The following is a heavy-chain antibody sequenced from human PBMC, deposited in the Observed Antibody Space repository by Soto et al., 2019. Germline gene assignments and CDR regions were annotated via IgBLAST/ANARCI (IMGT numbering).Heavy chain of an antibody. Sequence: VGSLRLSCAASGFTFSSYGMHWVRQAPGKGLEWVAVISYDGSNKYYADSVKGRFTISRDNSKNTLYLQMNSLRAEDTAVYYCAKDLVNVVVTPGWFDPWGQGTLVTVSS. CDR3: AKDLVNVVVTPGWFDP. V-gene: IGHV3-30*18. D-gene: IGHD2-21*02. CDR1: GFTFSSYG. J-gene: IGHJ5*02. CDR2: ISYDGSNK.